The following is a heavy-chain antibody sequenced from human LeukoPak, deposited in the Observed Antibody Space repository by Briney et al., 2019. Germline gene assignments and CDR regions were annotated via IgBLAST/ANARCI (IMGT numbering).Heavy chain of an antibody. CDR2: ISWNSGSI. CDR1: GFTFDDYA. J-gene: IGHJ4*02. Sequence: GRSLRLSCAASGFTFDDYAMHWVRQAPGKGLEWVSGISWNSGSIGYADSVKGRFTISRDNAKNSLYLQMNSLRAEDTALYYCAKDSRLWFGEFYYFDYRGQGTLVTVSS. V-gene: IGHV3-9*01. D-gene: IGHD3-10*01. CDR3: AKDSRLWFGEFYYFDY.